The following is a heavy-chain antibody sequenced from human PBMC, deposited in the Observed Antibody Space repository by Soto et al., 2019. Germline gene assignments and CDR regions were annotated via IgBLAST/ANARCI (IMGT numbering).Heavy chain of an antibody. D-gene: IGHD2-2*01. Sequence: QVQLVQSGAEVKKPGASVKVSCKASGYTFTGYYMHWVRQAPGQGLEWMGWINPNSGGTNYAQKFQGWVTMTRDTSISTAYMELSRLRSDDTAVYYCARVSVVPAATGGGYSYGKELYYFDYWGQGTLVTVSS. J-gene: IGHJ4*02. CDR2: INPNSGGT. V-gene: IGHV1-2*04. CDR3: ARVSVVPAATGGGYSYGKELYYFDY. CDR1: GYTFTGYY.